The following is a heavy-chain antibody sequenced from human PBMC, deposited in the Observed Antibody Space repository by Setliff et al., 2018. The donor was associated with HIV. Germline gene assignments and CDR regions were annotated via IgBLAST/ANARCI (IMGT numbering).Heavy chain of an antibody. CDR3: AGAIPAAGIAPFDI. D-gene: IGHD6-13*01. Sequence: TSETLSLTCTVSGASISSHGWSWIRQPPGKGLEWIGYIYFSGTTTDYPALKSGGSISVDTSKNQSLLNLNSVTTADTAVYYCAGAIPAAGIAPFDIWGQGTLVTVSS. J-gene: IGHJ4*02. CDR1: GASISSHG. V-gene: IGHV4-59*11. CDR2: IYFSGTT.